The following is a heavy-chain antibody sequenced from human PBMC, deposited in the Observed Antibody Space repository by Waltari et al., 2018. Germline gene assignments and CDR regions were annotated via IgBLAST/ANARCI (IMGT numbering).Heavy chain of an antibody. Sequence: QVQPQESGPGPVKPSENLSPTCAVPGYSISSGYYRGWIRQPPGKGLEWIGSIYHSGSTYYNPSLKSRVTISVDTSKNQFSLKLSSVTAADTAVYYCARGPYSQGGYFQHWGQGTLVTVSS. CDR1: GYSISSGYY. CDR3: ARGPYSQGGYFQH. J-gene: IGHJ1*01. V-gene: IGHV4-38-2*01. D-gene: IGHD3-16*01. CDR2: IYHSGST.